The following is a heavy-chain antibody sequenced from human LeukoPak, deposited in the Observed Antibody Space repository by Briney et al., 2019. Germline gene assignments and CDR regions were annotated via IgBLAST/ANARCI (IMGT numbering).Heavy chain of an antibody. J-gene: IGHJ3*02. V-gene: IGHV3-23*01. CDR3: AKGLTYYYDSSGYAECAFDI. CDR2: ISGRGGNT. CDR1: GFTFTSHA. Sequence: PGGSLRPSCAAAGFTFTSHAISWVRQAPGKGLEWVSAISGRGGNTYYTDSVKGRFTISRDNSKNTLYLQMTSLRAEDTAVYYCAKGLTYYYDSSGYAECAFDIWGQGAMVTVSS. D-gene: IGHD3-22*01.